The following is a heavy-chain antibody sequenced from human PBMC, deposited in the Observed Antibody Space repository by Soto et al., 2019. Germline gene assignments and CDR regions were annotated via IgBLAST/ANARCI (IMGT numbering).Heavy chain of an antibody. J-gene: IGHJ6*02. CDR2: IIPIFGTA. CDR1: GGTFSSYA. CDR3: ARDLEIPRLYGMDV. V-gene: IGHV1-69*13. Sequence: AVKVSCKACGGTFSSYAISWVRQAPGQGLEWMGGIIPIFGTANYAQKFQGRVTITADESTSTAYMELSSLRSEDTAVYYCARDLEIPRLYGMDVWGQGTTVTVSS. D-gene: IGHD2-21*01.